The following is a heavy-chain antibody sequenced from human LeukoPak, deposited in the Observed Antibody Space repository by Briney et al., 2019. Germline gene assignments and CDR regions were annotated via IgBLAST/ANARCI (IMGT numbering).Heavy chain of an antibody. CDR3: TRVLRYSSSLRWFDP. CDR2: FDPEDGET. D-gene: IGHD6-6*01. CDR1: GYTLTELS. Sequence: ASVKVSCKVSGYTLTELSMHWVRQAPGKGLEWMGGFDPEDGETIYAQKFQGRVTMTEDTSTDTAYMELSSLRSDDTAVYYCTRVLRYSSSLRWFDPWGQGTLVTVSS. V-gene: IGHV1-24*01. J-gene: IGHJ5*02.